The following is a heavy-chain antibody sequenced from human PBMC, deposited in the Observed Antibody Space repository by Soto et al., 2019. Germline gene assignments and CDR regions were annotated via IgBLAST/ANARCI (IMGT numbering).Heavy chain of an antibody. Sequence: PSETLSLTCTVSGGSISSYYWSWIRQPPGKGLEWIGYIYYSGSTNYNPSLKSRVTISVDTSKNQFSLKLSPVTAADTAVYYCARDAIVRDKYYYYYYGMDVWGQGTTVTVSS. V-gene: IGHV4-59*01. CDR1: GGSISSYY. D-gene: IGHD3-10*01. J-gene: IGHJ6*02. CDR2: IYYSGST. CDR3: ARDAIVRDKYYYYYYGMDV.